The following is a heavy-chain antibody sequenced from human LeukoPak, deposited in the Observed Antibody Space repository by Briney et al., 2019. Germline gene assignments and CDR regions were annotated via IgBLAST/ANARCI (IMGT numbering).Heavy chain of an antibody. V-gene: IGHV1-8*01. CDR1: GYTFTSYD. D-gene: IGHD6-13*01. CDR3: ARGRRAAAGHNWFDP. CDR2: MNPNSGNT. Sequence: ASVKVSCKASGYTFTSYDINWVRQATGQGLEWMGWMNPNSGNTGYAQKFQGRVTMTRNTSISTAYMELSSLRSEDTAVYHCARGRRAAAGHNWFDPWGQGTLVTVSS. J-gene: IGHJ5*02.